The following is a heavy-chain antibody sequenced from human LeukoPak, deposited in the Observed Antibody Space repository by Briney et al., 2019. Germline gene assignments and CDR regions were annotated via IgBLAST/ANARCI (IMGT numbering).Heavy chain of an antibody. CDR2: ISSNEYDT. CDR3: VKDLNGTWSFDY. V-gene: IGHV3-64D*06. CDR1: GFTFGAYF. D-gene: IGHD2-8*01. J-gene: IGHJ4*02. Sequence: GGSLRLSCSASGFTFGAYFMHWVRQAPGKGLQYVSSISSNEYDTYYADSVKGRFTISRDNSKNTLFLQMNNLRPEDTAVYYCVKDLNGTWSFDYWSQGTLVTVSS.